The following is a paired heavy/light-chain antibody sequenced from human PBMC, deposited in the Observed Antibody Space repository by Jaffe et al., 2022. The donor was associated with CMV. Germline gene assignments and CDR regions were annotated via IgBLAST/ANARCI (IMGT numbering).Light chain of an antibody. CDR1: SLRSYY. J-gene: IGLJ2*01. Sequence: SSELTQDPAVSVALGQTVRITCQGDSLRSYYATWYQQKPGQAPILVIYDKNKRPSGIPDRFSGSSSGNTASLTITGAQEADEADYYCNSRDTSGDPRVLFGGGTKLTVL. CDR2: DKN. V-gene: IGLV3-19*01. CDR3: NSRDTSGDPRVL.
Heavy chain of an antibody. J-gene: IGHJ6*03. V-gene: IGHV4-34*01. CDR3: ARGRHPSSYGPGSYYKGMDSYYMDV. CDR2: INHSGTT. CDR1: GGSFSGNF. Sequence: QVQLHQWGAGLLKPSETLSLTCAAYGGSFSGNFWTWIRQPPGKGLEWIGEINHSGTTNYNPSLKSRVTISLDTSKTQFSLRVTSMTAADTALYYCARGRHPSSYGPGSYYKGMDSYYMDVWGKGTTVTVSS. D-gene: IGHD3-10*01.